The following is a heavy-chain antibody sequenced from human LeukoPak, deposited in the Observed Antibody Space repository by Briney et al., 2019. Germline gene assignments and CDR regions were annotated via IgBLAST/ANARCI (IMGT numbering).Heavy chain of an antibody. Sequence: PGGSLRLSCAASGFTFSSYWMSWVRQAPGKGLEWVANIKQDGSEKYYVDSVKGRFTISRDNAKNSLYLQMNSLRAEDTAVYYCAREFAAAGHTGNDAFDIWGQGTMVTASS. J-gene: IGHJ3*02. CDR1: GFTFSSYW. CDR3: AREFAAAGHTGNDAFDI. D-gene: IGHD6-13*01. CDR2: IKQDGSEK. V-gene: IGHV3-7*03.